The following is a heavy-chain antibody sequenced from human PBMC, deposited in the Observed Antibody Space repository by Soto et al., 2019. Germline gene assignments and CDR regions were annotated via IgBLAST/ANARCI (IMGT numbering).Heavy chain of an antibody. V-gene: IGHV4-34*01. CDR2: INHSGST. CDR3: ASDPRYCSSTSCPYYYYYGMDV. CDR1: GGSFSGYY. J-gene: IGHJ6*02. D-gene: IGHD2-2*01. Sequence: QVQLQQWGAGLLKPSETLSLTCAVYGGSFSGYYWSWIRQPPGQGLEWIGEINHSGSTNYNPSLKSRVTISVDPSKNQFSLQLSSVTAADTAVYYCASDPRYCSSTSCPYYYYYGMDVWGQGTTVTVSS.